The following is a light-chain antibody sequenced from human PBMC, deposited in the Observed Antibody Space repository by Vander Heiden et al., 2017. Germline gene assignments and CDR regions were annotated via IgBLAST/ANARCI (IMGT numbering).Light chain of an antibody. J-gene: IGLJ2*01. V-gene: IGLV3-1*01. CDR1: KLGDKY. Sequence: SYELTMRRAVYVYSGQTASITCSGDKLGDKYACWYQQKPGQSPVLVIYQDSKRPSGIPERFSGSNSGNTATLTISGTQAMDEADYYCQAWDSSIYVVFGGGTKLTVL. CDR3: QAWDSSIYVV. CDR2: QDS.